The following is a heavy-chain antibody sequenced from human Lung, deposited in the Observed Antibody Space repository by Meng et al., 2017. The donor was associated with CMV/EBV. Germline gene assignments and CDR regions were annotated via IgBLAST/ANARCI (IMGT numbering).Heavy chain of an antibody. V-gene: IGHV4-39*07. Sequence: SETLSLXXTVSGGSISSSSYYWGWIRQPPGKGLEWIGSIYYSGSTYYNPSLKSRVTISVDTSKNQFSLKLSSVTAADTAVYYCAKENYDSSGDDAVEIWGQGTIVTVSS. CDR1: GGSISSSSYY. CDR3: AKENYDSSGDDAVEI. J-gene: IGHJ3*02. CDR2: IYYSGST. D-gene: IGHD3-22*01.